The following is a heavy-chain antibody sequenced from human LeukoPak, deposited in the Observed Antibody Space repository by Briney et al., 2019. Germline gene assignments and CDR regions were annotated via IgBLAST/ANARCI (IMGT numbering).Heavy chain of an antibody. CDR3: AKDGTGCGGDCYSDY. Sequence: HTGGSLRLSCAASGFTFSAYGMSWFRQAPGKGLEWVSAITYSSGNTYYADSVKGRFTISRDNSKNTLYLQMNSLRAEDTALYYCAKDGTGCGGDCYSDYWGQGTLVTVSS. J-gene: IGHJ4*02. D-gene: IGHD2-21*02. CDR1: GFTFSAYG. V-gene: IGHV3-23*01. CDR2: ITYSSGNT.